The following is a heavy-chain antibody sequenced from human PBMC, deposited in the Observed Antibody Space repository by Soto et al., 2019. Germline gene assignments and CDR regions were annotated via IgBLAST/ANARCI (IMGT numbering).Heavy chain of an antibody. CDR3: ARDRWFDP. V-gene: IGHV4-61*01. CDR2: IYYSGST. CDR1: GGSVSSGSHY. J-gene: IGHJ5*02. Sequence: QVQLQESDPGLVKPSETLSLTCTVSGGSVSSGSHYWSWIRQPPGKGLEWIGYIYYSGSTNYNPSLNSRVTISADTSKNQFSLKLSSVTAADTAVYYCARDRWFDPWGQGTLVTVSS.